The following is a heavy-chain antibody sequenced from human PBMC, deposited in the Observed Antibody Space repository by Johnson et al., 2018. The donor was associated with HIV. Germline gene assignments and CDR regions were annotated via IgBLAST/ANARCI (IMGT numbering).Heavy chain of an antibody. CDR1: GFTFKIYA. CDR3: ARGDSSGWYRYAFDI. CDR2: VSYDGPDK. V-gene: IGHV3-30*04. D-gene: IGHD6-19*01. Sequence: QVQLVESGGGVVRPGGSLRLSCAASGFTFKIYAMHWVRQAPGKGLEWVAVVSYDGPDKYYADSVKGRFTISRDNSNNTLYLQLNSLRAEDTAVYYCARGDSSGWYRYAFDIWGQGTMVTVSS. J-gene: IGHJ3*02.